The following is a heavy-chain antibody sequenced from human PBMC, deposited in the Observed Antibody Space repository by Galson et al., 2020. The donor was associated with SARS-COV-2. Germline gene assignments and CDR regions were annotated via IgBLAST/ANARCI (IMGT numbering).Heavy chain of an antibody. CDR3: ARGPAATFYYFDC. V-gene: IGHV3-74*01. J-gene: IGHJ4*02. CDR1: GFTFSTYW. D-gene: IGHD2-2*01. Sequence: TGGSLRLSCAASGFTFSTYWMHWVRQAPGKGLVWVSRINSDGSSTSYADSVKGRFTIARDNAENTLYLQMNSLRGEDTAVYYCARGPAATFYYFDCWGQGTLVTVSS. CDR2: INSDGSST.